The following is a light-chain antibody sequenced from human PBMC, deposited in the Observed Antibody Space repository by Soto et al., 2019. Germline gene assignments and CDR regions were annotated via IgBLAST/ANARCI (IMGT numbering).Light chain of an antibody. J-gene: IGLJ2*01. Sequence: QSVLTQPASVSGSPGQSITISCTGTSSDVGSYDYVSWYQQHPGKAPKLMIYDVSNRPSGVSNCFSGSKSGNTASLTISGLQAEDEADYYCSSYTSSSALVVFGGGTKVTVL. CDR3: SSYTSSSALVV. CDR2: DVS. V-gene: IGLV2-14*03. CDR1: SSDVGSYDY.